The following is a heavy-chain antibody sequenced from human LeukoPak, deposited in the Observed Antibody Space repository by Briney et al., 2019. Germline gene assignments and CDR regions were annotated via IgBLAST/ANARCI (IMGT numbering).Heavy chain of an antibody. D-gene: IGHD6-6*01. Sequence: GGSLRLSCAASGFTFSSYSMNWVRQAPGKGLEWVSYISSSSSNMYYADSVKGRFTISRDSVKNSLYLQMNSLGAEDTAVYYCAREYSSSSGRSFDYWGQGTLVIVSS. V-gene: IGHV3-48*01. CDR1: GFTFSSYS. J-gene: IGHJ4*02. CDR3: AREYSSSSGRSFDY. CDR2: ISSSSSNM.